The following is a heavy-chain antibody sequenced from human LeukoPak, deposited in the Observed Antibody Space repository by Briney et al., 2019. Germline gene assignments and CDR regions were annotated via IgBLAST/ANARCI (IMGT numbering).Heavy chain of an antibody. D-gene: IGHD4-17*01. V-gene: IGHV4-34*01. Sequence: SETLSLTCTVSGGSISSYYWSWIRQPAGKGLEWIGEINHSGSTNYNPSLKSRVTISVDTSKNQFSLKLSSVTAADTAVYYCASSPVTTSASRRYYFDYWGQGTLVTVSS. CDR1: GGSISSYY. CDR2: INHSGST. CDR3: ASSPVTTSASRRYYFDY. J-gene: IGHJ4*02.